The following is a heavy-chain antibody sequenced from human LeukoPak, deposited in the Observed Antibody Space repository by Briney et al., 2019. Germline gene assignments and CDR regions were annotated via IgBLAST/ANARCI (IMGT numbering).Heavy chain of an antibody. V-gene: IGHV1-24*01. CDR3: ATGDIVVVPADTLDY. CDR2: FDPEDGET. CDR1: GYTLTELS. D-gene: IGHD2-2*01. Sequence: PSVKVSCKLSGYTLTELSMHWVRQAPGKGLEWMGGFDPEDGETIYAQKFQGRVTMTEDTSTDTAYMELSSLRSEDTAVYYCATGDIVVVPADTLDYWGQGTLVTVSS. J-gene: IGHJ4*02.